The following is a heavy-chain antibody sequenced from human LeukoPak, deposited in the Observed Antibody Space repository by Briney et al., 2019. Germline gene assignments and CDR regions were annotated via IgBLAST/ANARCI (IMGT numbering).Heavy chain of an antibody. CDR3: ARDYTDYSGSLKPY. J-gene: IGHJ4*02. D-gene: IGHD1-26*01. Sequence: PGGSLRLSCAASGFTFSSYSMNWVRQAPGKGLEWVSSISSSSYIYYADSVKGRFTISRDNAKNSLYLQMNSLRAEDTAVYYCARDYTDYSGSLKPYWGQGTLVSVSS. V-gene: IGHV3-21*01. CDR2: ISSSSYI. CDR1: GFTFSSYS.